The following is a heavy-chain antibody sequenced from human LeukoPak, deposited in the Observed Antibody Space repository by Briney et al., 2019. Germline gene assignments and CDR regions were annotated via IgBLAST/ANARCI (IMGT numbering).Heavy chain of an antibody. D-gene: IGHD3-9*01. CDR2: IGTYNGNT. V-gene: IGHV1-18*01. CDR3: ARSALTTFDWLLLGY. J-gene: IGHJ4*02. CDR1: GYTFRNYG. Sequence: GSVKVSCKTSGYTFRNYGITWVRQAPGQGLEWMGWIGTYNGNTDYAQKFQGRVIMTADTSTTTAHMELRSLRSDDTAVYYCARSALTTFDWLLLGYWGQGTLVTVSS.